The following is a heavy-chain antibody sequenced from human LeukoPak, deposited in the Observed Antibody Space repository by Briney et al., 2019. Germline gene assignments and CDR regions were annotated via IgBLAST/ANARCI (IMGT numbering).Heavy chain of an antibody. CDR1: GFTFSDYS. V-gene: IGHV3-11*03. Sequence: PGGSLRLSCAASGFTFSDYSMTWIRQAPGRGLEWISYINGSSSDTKYADSVKGRFTISRDNAKNSLYLLMNSLRAEDTAVYYCARRGTTYCTVDSCHPSWFDPWGQGTLVTVSS. CDR2: INGSSSDT. D-gene: IGHD2-15*01. J-gene: IGHJ5*02. CDR3: ARRGTTYCTVDSCHPSWFDP.